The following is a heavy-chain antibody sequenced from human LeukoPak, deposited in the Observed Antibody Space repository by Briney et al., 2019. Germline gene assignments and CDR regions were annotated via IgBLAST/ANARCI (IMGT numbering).Heavy chain of an antibody. CDR2: IWYDGSNK. CDR3: AKAGGNSPFDY. D-gene: IGHD4-23*01. Sequence: GGSLRLSCAASGFTFSSYGMHWVRQAPGKGLEWVAVIWYDGSNKYYADSVKGRFTISRDNSKNTLYLQMNSLRAEDTAVYYCAKAGGNSPFDYWGQGTLVTVSS. J-gene: IGHJ4*02. V-gene: IGHV3-33*06. CDR1: GFTFSSYG.